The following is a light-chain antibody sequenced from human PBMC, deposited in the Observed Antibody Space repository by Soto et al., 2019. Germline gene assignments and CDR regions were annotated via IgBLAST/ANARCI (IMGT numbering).Light chain of an antibody. Sequence: QSVLTQPPSASGTPGQSVTISCSGSTYNIGGNSVNWYQQVPGTAPKFLIYGNNQRPSGVPDRFSGSKSGTSASLAISGLQYEDEADYYCAAWDDSLRSYVFGNGNKVTV. CDR2: GNN. CDR1: TYNIGGNS. J-gene: IGLJ1*01. CDR3: AAWDDSLRSYV. V-gene: IGLV1-44*01.